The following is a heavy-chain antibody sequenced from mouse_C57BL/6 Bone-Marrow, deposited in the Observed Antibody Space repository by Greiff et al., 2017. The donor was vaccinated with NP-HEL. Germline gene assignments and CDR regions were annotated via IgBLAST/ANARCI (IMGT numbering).Heavy chain of an antibody. CDR3: ARPSDYYGSSWFAY. CDR1: GYTFTSYW. D-gene: IGHD1-1*01. CDR2: IDPSDSYT. V-gene: IGHV1-59*01. J-gene: IGHJ3*01. Sequence: VKLQQPGAELVRPGTSVKLSCKASGYTFTSYWMHWVKQRPGQGLEWIGVIDPSDSYTNYNQKFKGKATLTVDTSSSTAYMQLSSLTSEDSAVYYCARPSDYYGSSWFAYWGQGTLVTVSA.